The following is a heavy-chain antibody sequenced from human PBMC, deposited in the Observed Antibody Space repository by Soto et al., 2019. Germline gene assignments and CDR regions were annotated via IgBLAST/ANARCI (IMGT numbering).Heavy chain of an antibody. Sequence: GGSQILSWASSGFTFSSYFVHWVRPAPGKGLEWVAVIWYDGSNKYYADSVKGRFTISRDNSKNTLYLQMNSLRAEDTAVYYCERDRRARGTIPGFDYWGQGTLVTVSS. D-gene: IGHD1-7*01. CDR1: GFTFSSYF. CDR2: IWYDGSNK. V-gene: IGHV3-33*01. J-gene: IGHJ4*02. CDR3: ERDRRARGTIPGFDY.